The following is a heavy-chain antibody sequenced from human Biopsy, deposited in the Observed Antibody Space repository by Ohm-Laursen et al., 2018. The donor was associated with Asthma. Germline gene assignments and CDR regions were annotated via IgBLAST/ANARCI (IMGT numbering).Heavy chain of an antibody. CDR3: ARAVDYSHYYGIDV. V-gene: IGHV1-18*04. D-gene: IGHD3-10*01. J-gene: IGHJ6*02. CDR2: ISVYNGNT. CDR1: GYTFNSDG. Sequence: ASVKVSCKTSGYTFNSDGFTWVRQAPGQGLEWMGWISVYNGNTKVAQKLQDRVTMITDTSTSTAYMELRSLRSDDTAVYFCARAVDYSHYYGIDVWGQGTTVTVS.